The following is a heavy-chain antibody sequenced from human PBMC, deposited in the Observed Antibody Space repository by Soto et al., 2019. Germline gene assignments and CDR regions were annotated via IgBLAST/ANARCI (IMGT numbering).Heavy chain of an antibody. J-gene: IGHJ5*02. Sequence: QVQVVQSGAEVKKPGASVKLSCKTSGYTFTNYYMHWVRQAPGQGLEWMGIVNPNGGSTDYAQKFQGRVMMTRDTSTSTVYMELSSLRSEDTAVYYCARGLFDRRPHWLDPWGQGTLVTVSS. CDR3: ARGLFDRRPHWLDP. CDR2: VNPNGGST. CDR1: GYTFTNYY. D-gene: IGHD3-22*01. V-gene: IGHV1-46*01.